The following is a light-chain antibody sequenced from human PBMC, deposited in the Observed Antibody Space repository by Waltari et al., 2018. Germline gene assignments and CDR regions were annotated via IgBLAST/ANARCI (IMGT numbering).Light chain of an antibody. CDR1: QSVSSN. J-gene: IGKJ1*01. CDR3: QQYNNWPPWT. Sequence: EIVMTQSPATLSVSPGERATLSCRASQSVSSNLARYQQKPGQAPSLLSYGASTRATGIPARFSGSGSGTEFTFTISSLQSEDFAVYYCQQYNNWPPWTFGQGTKVEIK. CDR2: GAS. V-gene: IGKV3-15*01.